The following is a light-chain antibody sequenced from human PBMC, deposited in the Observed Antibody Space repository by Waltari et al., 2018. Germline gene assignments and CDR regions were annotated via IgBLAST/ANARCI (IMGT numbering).Light chain of an antibody. CDR2: GDS. V-gene: IGLV3-21*02. CDR3: QVWDNNGAV. Sequence: YELTPPRSVSVSPGQPAGITCGGATTGSKRPQWYQQKPSQAPVLVIYGDSERPSGIPARMSGSNSGNTATLTISGVEAGDEADYYCQVWDNNGAVFGGGTRLTVL. J-gene: IGLJ2*01. CDR1: TTGSKR.